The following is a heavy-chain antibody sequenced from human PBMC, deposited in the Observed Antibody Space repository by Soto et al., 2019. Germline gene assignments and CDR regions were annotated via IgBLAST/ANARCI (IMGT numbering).Heavy chain of an antibody. CDR1: GFTFSSYW. V-gene: IGHV3-74*01. J-gene: IGHJ4*02. CDR3: ARSQGGNYHFDY. CDR2: INSDGSST. D-gene: IGHD1-26*01. Sequence: AGGALRLSCAASGFTFSSYWMHWVRQAPGKGLVWVSRINSDGSSTTYADSVKGRFTISRDNAKNTLYLQMNSLRAEDTAVYFCARSQGGNYHFDYWGQGTLVTVSS.